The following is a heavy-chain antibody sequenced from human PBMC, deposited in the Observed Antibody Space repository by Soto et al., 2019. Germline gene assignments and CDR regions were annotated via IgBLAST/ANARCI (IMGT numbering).Heavy chain of an antibody. CDR3: ARGFGYSYGSGGYYFDY. D-gene: IGHD5-18*01. CDR1: GCTFSSYA. Sequence: ASVKVCCKASGCTFSSYAISWVRQAPGQGLEWMGGIIPIFGTANYAQKFQGRVTITADESTSTAYMELSSLRSEDTAVYYCARGFGYSYGSGGYYFDYWGQGTLVTVSS. J-gene: IGHJ4*02. CDR2: IIPIFGTA. V-gene: IGHV1-69*13.